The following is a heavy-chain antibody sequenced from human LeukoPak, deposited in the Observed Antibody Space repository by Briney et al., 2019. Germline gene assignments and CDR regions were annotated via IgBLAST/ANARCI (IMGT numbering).Heavy chain of an antibody. J-gene: IGHJ4*02. V-gene: IGHV3-30*02. Sequence: GGSLRLSCAASGFTFSSYGMHWVRQAPGKGLEWVAVIWYDGSNKYYADSVKGRFTISRDNSKNTLYLQMNSLRAEDTAVYYCAKDEGVYYDGSGTILDWGQGTLVTVSS. CDR2: IWYDGSNK. CDR1: GFTFSSYG. CDR3: AKDEGVYYDGSGTILD. D-gene: IGHD3-22*01.